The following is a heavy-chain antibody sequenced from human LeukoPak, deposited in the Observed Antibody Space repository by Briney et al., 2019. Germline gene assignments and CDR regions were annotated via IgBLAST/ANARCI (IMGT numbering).Heavy chain of an antibody. CDR2: IYYSGST. CDR1: GGSISSYY. D-gene: IGHD3-10*01. Sequence: SETLSITCTVSGGSISSYYWSWIRQPPGKGLEWIGYIYYSGSTNYNPSLKSRVTISVDTSKNQFSLKLSSVTAADTAVYYCARASSGSTSLLGYWGQGTLVTVSS. J-gene: IGHJ4*02. V-gene: IGHV4-59*12. CDR3: ARASSGSTSLLGY.